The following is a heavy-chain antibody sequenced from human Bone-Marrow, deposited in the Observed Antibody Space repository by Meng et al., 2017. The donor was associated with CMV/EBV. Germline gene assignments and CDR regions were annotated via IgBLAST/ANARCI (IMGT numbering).Heavy chain of an antibody. CDR3: ASPEPNCSSTSCGDYYYYGMDV. CDR1: GYTFTSYD. J-gene: IGHJ6*02. D-gene: IGHD2-2*01. Sequence: SVKVSCKASGYTFTSYDINWVRQATGQGLEWMGWMNPNSGNTGYAQKFQGRVTMTRNTSISTAYMELSSLRAEDTAVYYCASPEPNCSSTSCGDYYYYGMDVWGQGTTVTVSS. V-gene: IGHV1-8*01. CDR2: MNPNSGNT.